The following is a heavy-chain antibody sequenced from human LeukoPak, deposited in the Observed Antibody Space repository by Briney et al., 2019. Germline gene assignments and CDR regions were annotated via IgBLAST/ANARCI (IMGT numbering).Heavy chain of an antibody. CDR2: IDTAGDT. J-gene: IGHJ6*02. CDR1: GFTLSSYD. Sequence: GGSLRLSFPAPGFTLSSYDINGVRKAAGPGLEWVSSIDTAGDTYYPGSVKGRFTISRENAKNSFYLQMNSVRAGDTAVYYCVRGSDGLDVWGQGTTVTVSS. CDR3: VRGSDGLDV. D-gene: IGHD3-16*01. V-gene: IGHV3-13*04.